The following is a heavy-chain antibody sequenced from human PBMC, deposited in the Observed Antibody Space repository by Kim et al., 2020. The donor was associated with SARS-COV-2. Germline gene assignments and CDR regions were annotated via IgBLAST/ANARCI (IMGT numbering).Heavy chain of an antibody. D-gene: IGHD6-13*01. CDR1: GFTFSSYA. CDR3: ARAGGSSSWYEGDYFDY. CDR2: ISYDGSNK. Sequence: GGSLRLSCAASGFTFSSYAMHWVRQAPGKGLEWVAVISYDGSNKYYADSVKGRFTISRDNSKNTLYLQMNSLRAEDTAVYYCARAGGSSSWYEGDYFDYWGQGTLVTVSS. J-gene: IGHJ4*02. V-gene: IGHV3-30-3*01.